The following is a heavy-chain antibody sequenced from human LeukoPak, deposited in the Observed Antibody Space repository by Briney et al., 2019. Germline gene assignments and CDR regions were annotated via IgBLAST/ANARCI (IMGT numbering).Heavy chain of an antibody. Sequence: GGTLRLSCAASGFTFSSYEMNWVRQAPGKGLEWVSYISSSGSTIYYADSVKGRFTISRDNSKNTLYLQMNSLRAEDTAVYYCAKDRGSGYHYFDYWGQGTLVTVSS. CDR3: AKDRGSGYHYFDY. V-gene: IGHV3-48*03. J-gene: IGHJ4*02. D-gene: IGHD3-22*01. CDR2: ISSSGSTI. CDR1: GFTFSSYE.